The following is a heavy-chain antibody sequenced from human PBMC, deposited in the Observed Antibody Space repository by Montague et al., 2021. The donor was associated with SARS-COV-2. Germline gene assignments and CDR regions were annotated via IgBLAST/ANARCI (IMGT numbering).Heavy chain of an antibody. CDR1: GGSISSYY. CDR3: ARVFPRWLQFDPYFDY. J-gene: IGHJ4*02. D-gene: IGHD5-24*01. Sequence: SETLSLTCTVSGGSISSYYWSRIRQPPGKGLEWIGYIYYSGSTNYNPSLKSRVTISVDTSKNQFSLKLSSATAADTAVYYCARVFPRWLQFDPYFDYWGQGTLVTVSS. V-gene: IGHV4-59*01. CDR2: IYYSGST.